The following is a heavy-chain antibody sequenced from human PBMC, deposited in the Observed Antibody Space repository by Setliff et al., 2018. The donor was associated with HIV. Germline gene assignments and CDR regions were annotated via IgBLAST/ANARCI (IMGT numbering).Heavy chain of an antibody. CDR2: IYTTGTT. CDR3: ARVRTGQGASDAFDI. Sequence: PSETLSLTCTISGVYISNYHWGWIRQPAGKGLEWIGRIYTTGTTNYIPSLTSRVTMSVDTSKSQVSLTLSSVTAADTAVYYCARVRTGQGASDAFDIWGQGTKVTVS. D-gene: IGHD3-9*01. CDR1: GVYISNYH. J-gene: IGHJ3*02. V-gene: IGHV4-4*07.